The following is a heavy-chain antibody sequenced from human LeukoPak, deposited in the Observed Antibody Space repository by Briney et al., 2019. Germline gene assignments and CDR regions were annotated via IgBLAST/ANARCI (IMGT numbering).Heavy chain of an antibody. V-gene: IGHV4-38-2*02. CDR1: GYSISSGYY. Sequence: SETLSLTCTVSGYSISSGYYWGWIRQPPGKGLEWIGSIYHSGSTYYNPSLKSRVTISVDTSKNQFSLKLSSVTAADTAVYYCATPRTVTTSFGFDYWGQGTLVTVSS. CDR2: IYHSGST. CDR3: ATPRTVTTSFGFDY. J-gene: IGHJ4*02. D-gene: IGHD4-17*01.